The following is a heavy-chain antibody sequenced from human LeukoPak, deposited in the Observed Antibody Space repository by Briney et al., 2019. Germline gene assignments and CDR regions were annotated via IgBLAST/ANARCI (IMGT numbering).Heavy chain of an antibody. J-gene: IGHJ4*02. CDR1: GGSISSYY. D-gene: IGHD3-22*01. V-gene: IGHV4-59*01. Sequence: SETLSLTCTVSGGSISSYYWSWIRQPPGKGLEWIGYIYHSGSTKYNPSLKSRVTISVDTSKNQFSLKLRSVTAADTAVYYCARSTDDSIGYSDYWGQGTVVTVSS. CDR3: ARSTDDSIGYSDY. CDR2: IYHSGST.